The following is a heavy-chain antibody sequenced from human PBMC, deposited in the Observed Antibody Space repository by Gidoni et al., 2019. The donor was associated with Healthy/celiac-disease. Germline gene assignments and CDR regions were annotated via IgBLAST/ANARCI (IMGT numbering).Heavy chain of an antibody. Sequence: QVQLVQSGAEVKKPGSSVKVSCKASGGTFSSYAISWVRQAPGQGLEWMGGIIPIFGTANYAQKFQGRVTITADESTSTAYMELSSLRSEDTAVYYCARGARDYGDPRTEYFQHWGQGTLVTVSS. CDR1: GGTFSSYA. V-gene: IGHV1-69*01. D-gene: IGHD4-17*01. J-gene: IGHJ1*01. CDR3: ARGARDYGDPRTEYFQH. CDR2: IIPIFGTA.